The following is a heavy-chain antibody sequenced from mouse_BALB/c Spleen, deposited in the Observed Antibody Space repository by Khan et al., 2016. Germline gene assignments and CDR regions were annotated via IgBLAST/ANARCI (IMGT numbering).Heavy chain of an antibody. D-gene: IGHD2-3*01. CDR3: ARYDGNYYAMDY. J-gene: IGHJ4*01. Sequence: QVQLQQSGAELVRPGTSVKVSCKASGYAFTNYLIEWVKQRPGQGLGWIGVINPGSGGTNYNEKFKGKATLTADKSSSTAYMQLSSLTSDDSAVYFCARYDGNYYAMDYWGQGTTVTVSS. CDR2: INPGSGGT. CDR1: GYAFTNYL. V-gene: IGHV1-54*01.